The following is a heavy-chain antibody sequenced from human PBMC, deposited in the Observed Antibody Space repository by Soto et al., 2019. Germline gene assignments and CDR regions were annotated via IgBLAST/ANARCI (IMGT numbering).Heavy chain of an antibody. V-gene: IGHV4-31*03. CDR2: IYYSGST. CDR3: ARDEIIVVVPAAKGRKLDPFGYYYGMDV. CDR1: GGSISSGGYY. J-gene: IGHJ6*02. Sequence: KPSETLSLTCTVSGGSISSGGYYWSWIRQHPGKGLEWIGYIYYSGSTYYNPSLKSRVTISVDTSKNQFSLKLSSVTAADTAVYYCARDEIIVVVPAAKGRKLDPFGYYYGMDVWGQGTTVTVSS. D-gene: IGHD2-2*01.